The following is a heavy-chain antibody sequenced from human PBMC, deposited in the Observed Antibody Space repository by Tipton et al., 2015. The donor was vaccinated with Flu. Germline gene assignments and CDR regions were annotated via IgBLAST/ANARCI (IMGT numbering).Heavy chain of an antibody. Sequence: TLSLTCTVSGGSISSGSYYWSWIRQPAGKGLGWIGRIYTSGSTNYNPSLKSRVTISVDTSKNQFSLKLSSVTAADTAVYSCARGVIYYDSSGPITDAFDIWGQGTMVTVSS. CDR1: GGSISSGSYY. V-gene: IGHV4-61*02. D-gene: IGHD3-22*01. CDR3: ARGVIYYDSSGPITDAFDI. J-gene: IGHJ3*02. CDR2: IYTSGST.